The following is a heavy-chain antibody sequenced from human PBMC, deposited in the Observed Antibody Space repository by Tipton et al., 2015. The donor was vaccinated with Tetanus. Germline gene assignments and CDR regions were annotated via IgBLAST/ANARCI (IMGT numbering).Heavy chain of an antibody. V-gene: IGHV3-7*01. Sequence: SLRLSCEASGFTFSSHWMSWVRQVPGKGLEWVANINQDGSAEFYVDSVKGRFTISRDNSKNSLSLQMNSLRADDTAVYYCARRGEARANWFDSWGQGTLVTVSS. CDR3: ARRGEARANWFDS. J-gene: IGHJ5*01. CDR2: INQDGSAE. CDR1: GFTFSSHW. D-gene: IGHD2-21*01.